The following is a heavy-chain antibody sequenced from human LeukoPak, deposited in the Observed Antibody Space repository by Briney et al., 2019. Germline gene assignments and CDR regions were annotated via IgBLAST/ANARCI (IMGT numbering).Heavy chain of an antibody. CDR3: ARTSDTYGSGSYHDY. CDR2: MNPNSGNR. J-gene: IGHJ4*02. D-gene: IGHD3-10*01. CDR1: GYTFTSYD. Sequence: GASVKVSCKASGYTFTSYDINWERQSSGQGLEWMGWMNPNSGNRGYAQKFQGRVTMTRDTSISTAYMELSSLRSEDTAVYYCARTSDTYGSGSYHDYWGQGTLVTVSS. V-gene: IGHV1-8*01.